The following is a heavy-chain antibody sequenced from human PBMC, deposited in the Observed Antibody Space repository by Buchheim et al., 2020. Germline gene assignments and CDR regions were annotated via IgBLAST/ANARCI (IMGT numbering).Heavy chain of an antibody. D-gene: IGHD3-10*01. Sequence: EVQLVESGGGLVQPGESLRLSCAASGFTFSKYEMNWVRQAPGKGLEWVSHISAGGTTTYYADSVKGRFTTSRDNAKNSLYLQMNSLGAEDTAVYYCASRGFDPWGQGTL. J-gene: IGHJ5*02. CDR3: ASRGFDP. CDR2: ISAGGTTT. CDR1: GFTFSKYE. V-gene: IGHV3-48*03.